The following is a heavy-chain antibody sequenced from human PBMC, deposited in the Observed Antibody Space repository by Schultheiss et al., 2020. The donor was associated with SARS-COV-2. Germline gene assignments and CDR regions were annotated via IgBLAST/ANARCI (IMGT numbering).Heavy chain of an antibody. CDR3: ARATRVESLFSVRGGSFDF. V-gene: IGHV4-61*01. CDR2: IYYSGSP. Sequence: SETLSLTCTVSGGSISSGNYYWSWIRQAPGKGLEWIGYIYYSGSPSYNPSLKSRVTFSLDTSKKQFSLKLGSVTAADTAVYFCARATRVESLFSVRGGSFDFWGRGALVTVSS. CDR1: GGSISSGNYY. J-gene: IGHJ4*02. D-gene: IGHD5-24*01.